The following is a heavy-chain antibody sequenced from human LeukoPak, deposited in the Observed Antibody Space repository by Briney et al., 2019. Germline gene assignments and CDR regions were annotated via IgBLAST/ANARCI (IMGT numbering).Heavy chain of an antibody. V-gene: IGHV1-18*01. D-gene: IGHD2-2*01. CDR2: ISAYNGNT. J-gene: IGHJ6*03. CDR3: AREVRGYCSSTSCYYYYYYMDV. CDR1: GYTFTRYA. Sequence: ASVTVSCKASGYTFTRYAINWVRQAPGQGLEWMGWISAYNGNTNYAQKLQGRVTMTTDTSTSTAYMELRSLRSDDTAVYYCAREVRGYCSSTSCYYYYYYMDVWGKGTTVTVSS.